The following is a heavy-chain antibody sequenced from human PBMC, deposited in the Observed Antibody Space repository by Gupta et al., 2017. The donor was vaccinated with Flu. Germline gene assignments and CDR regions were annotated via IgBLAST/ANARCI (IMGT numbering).Heavy chain of an antibody. Sequence: GYTFTSYPIHWVRQAPGQRLEWMCWINAESGNTKYSQNVQGRFTITSDKAASTVYMELGSLTSEDTAVYYCARLWTCGFDPWGQGTLVTVSS. J-gene: IGHJ5*02. CDR1: GYTFTSYP. CDR2: INAESGNT. V-gene: IGHV1-3*01. CDR3: ARLWTCGFDP. D-gene: IGHD1-1*01.